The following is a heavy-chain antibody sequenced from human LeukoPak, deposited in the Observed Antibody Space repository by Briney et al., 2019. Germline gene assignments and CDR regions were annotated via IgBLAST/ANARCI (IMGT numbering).Heavy chain of an antibody. J-gene: IGHJ4*02. CDR3: AGSSWYYYNILSVFDY. V-gene: IGHV4-59*01. Sequence: PSETLSLTXTVSGGSISSYYWSWIRQPPGKGLEWIGYIYYSGSTNYNPSLKSRVTISVDTSKNQFSLKLSSVTAADTAVYYCAGSSWYYYNILSVFDYWGQGTLVTVSS. CDR1: GGSISSYY. D-gene: IGHD6-13*01. CDR2: IYYSGST.